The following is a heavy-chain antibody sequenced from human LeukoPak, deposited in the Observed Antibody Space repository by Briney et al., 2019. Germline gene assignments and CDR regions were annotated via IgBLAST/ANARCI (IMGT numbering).Heavy chain of an antibody. Sequence: PSETLSLTCTVSGGSISSSSYYWGWIRQPAGKGLEWIGRIYTSGSTNYNPSLKSRVTISVDTSKNQFSLKLSSVTAADTAVYYCARVGYSPLGWFDPWGQGTLATVSS. J-gene: IGHJ5*02. D-gene: IGHD5-18*01. CDR2: IYTSGST. V-gene: IGHV4-61*02. CDR3: ARVGYSPLGWFDP. CDR1: GGSISSSSYY.